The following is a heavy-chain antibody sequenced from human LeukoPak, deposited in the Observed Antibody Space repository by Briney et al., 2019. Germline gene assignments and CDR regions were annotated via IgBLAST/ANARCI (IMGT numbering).Heavy chain of an antibody. CDR2: IFPSGGEI. J-gene: IGHJ4*02. D-gene: IGHD4-11*01. V-gene: IGHV3-23*01. CDR1: GFTFSTFA. Sequence: GGSLRLSCAASGFTFSTFAMIWVRQPPGKGLEWVSSIFPSGGEIHYADSVRGRFTISRDNSKSTLSLQMNSLRAEDTAIYYCAKDRTTVTTEPANDYWGQGTLVTVSS. CDR3: AKDRTTVTTEPANDY.